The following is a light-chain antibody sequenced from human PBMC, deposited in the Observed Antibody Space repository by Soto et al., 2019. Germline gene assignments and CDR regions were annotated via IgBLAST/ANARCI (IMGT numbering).Light chain of an antibody. J-gene: IGKJ5*01. CDR3: QQEGSTPSIT. V-gene: IGKV3-20*01. CDR1: QSVSSLY. Sequence: EIVLTQSPGTLSLSPGERATLSCRTSQSVSSLYLAWYQQKPGQAPRLLIYGASSRATGIPDRFSGSGSGTDFTLTISRLGPEDVAVYYYQQEGSTPSITFGQGTRLEIK. CDR2: GAS.